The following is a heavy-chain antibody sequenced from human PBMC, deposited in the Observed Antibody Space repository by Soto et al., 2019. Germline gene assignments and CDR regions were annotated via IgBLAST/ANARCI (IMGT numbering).Heavy chain of an antibody. Sequence: QVQLQESGPGLVKPSQTLSLTCSVSGASISDGNYYWTWIRQSPARGLEWIGYVYYSGSTYYNPSLQSRVTISADTSNNYYSLTLNSVTVADTAVYFCARGRFLDFWGQGILVTVSS. CDR3: ARGRFLDF. D-gene: IGHD3-3*01. V-gene: IGHV4-30-4*01. CDR1: GASISDGNYY. CDR2: VYYSGST. J-gene: IGHJ4*02.